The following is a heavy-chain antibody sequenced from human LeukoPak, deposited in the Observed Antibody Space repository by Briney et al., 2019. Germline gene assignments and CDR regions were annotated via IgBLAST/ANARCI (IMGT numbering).Heavy chain of an antibody. CDR1: GFTFSIYS. J-gene: IGHJ6*03. Sequence: GGSLRLSCAAPGFTFSIYSMNWVRQAPGKGLEWVSYISSSSSTIHYADSVKGRFTISRDNARNSLYLQMNSLRAEDTALYYCARDGDTVLTRGYYYYMDVWGKGTTVTVSS. V-gene: IGHV3-48*04. CDR3: ARDGDTVLTRGYYYYMDV. D-gene: IGHD4-23*01. CDR2: ISSSSSTI.